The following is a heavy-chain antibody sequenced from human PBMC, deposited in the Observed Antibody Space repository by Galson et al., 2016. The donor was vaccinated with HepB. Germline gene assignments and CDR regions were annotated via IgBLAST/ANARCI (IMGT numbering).Heavy chain of an antibody. CDR2: IHYSGNT. V-gene: IGHV4-39*01. CDR3: ARHDWSGYSYGYDY. J-gene: IGHJ4*02. CDR1: GGSISSSSSY. D-gene: IGHD5-18*01. Sequence: SETLSLTCSVSGGSISSSSSYWGWIRQPPGKGLEWIGSIHYSGNTYYNPSLKSRVTISVDTSKNQLSLKLSFVTAADTAVYYCARHDWSGYSYGYDYWGQGTLVTVYS.